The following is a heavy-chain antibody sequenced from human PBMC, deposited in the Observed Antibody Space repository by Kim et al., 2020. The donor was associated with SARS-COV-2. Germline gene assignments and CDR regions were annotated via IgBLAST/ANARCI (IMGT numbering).Heavy chain of an antibody. J-gene: IGHJ4*02. D-gene: IGHD1-26*01. CDR2: ISAYNGNT. Sequence: ASVKVSCKASGYTFTSYGISWVRQAPGQGLEWMGWISAYNGNTNYAQKLQGRVTMTTDTSTSTAYMELRSLRSDDTAVYYCARDLRAVGATEIDYWGQGTLVTVSS. CDR3: ARDLRAVGATEIDY. CDR1: GYTFTSYG. V-gene: IGHV1-18*01.